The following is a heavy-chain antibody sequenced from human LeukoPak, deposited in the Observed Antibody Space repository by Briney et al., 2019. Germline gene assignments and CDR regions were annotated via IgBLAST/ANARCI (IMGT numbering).Heavy chain of an antibody. CDR1: GFTFTSFA. Sequence: GGSLRLSCAASGFTFTSFAMSWVRQAPGKGLEWVSGISDSSYSTFYADAVKGRFTISRDDSQNTLYLQMNSLRAEDTAVYYCAKDYPALGYCTSTTCSFFDYWGQGILVTVSS. V-gene: IGHV3-23*01. J-gene: IGHJ4*02. CDR3: AKDYPALGYCTSTTCSFFDY. CDR2: ISDSSYST. D-gene: IGHD2-2*01.